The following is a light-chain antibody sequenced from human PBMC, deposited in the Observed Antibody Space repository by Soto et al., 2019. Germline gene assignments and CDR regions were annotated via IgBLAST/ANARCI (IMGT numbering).Light chain of an antibody. J-gene: IGLJ1*01. Sequence: QPVLTQSPSASASLGASVKLTCTLSSGHSSYAIAWHQQQPEKGPRYLMKLNSDGSHSRGDGIPDRFSGSSSGAERYPTISSLQSGDEADYYCQTWGTGIHVFGTGTKLTVL. CDR2: LNSDGSH. CDR1: SGHSSYA. V-gene: IGLV4-69*01. CDR3: QTWGTGIHV.